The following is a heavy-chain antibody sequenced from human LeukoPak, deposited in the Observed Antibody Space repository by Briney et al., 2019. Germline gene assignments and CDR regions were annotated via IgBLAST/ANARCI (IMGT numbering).Heavy chain of an antibody. J-gene: IGHJ3*02. CDR3: ARKITIFGVADSTDAFDI. D-gene: IGHD3-3*01. V-gene: IGHV1-46*01. Sequence: GASVKVSCKASGYTFTSYYMHWVRQAPGQGLEWMGIINPSGGSTSYAQKFQGRVTMTRDTSASTVYMELSSLRSEDTAVYYCARKITIFGVADSTDAFDIWGQGTMVTVSS. CDR2: INPSGGST. CDR1: GYTFTSYY.